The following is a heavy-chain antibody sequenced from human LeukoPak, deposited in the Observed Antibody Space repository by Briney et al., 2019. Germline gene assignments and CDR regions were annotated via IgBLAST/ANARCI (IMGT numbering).Heavy chain of an antibody. V-gene: IGHV3-11*04. D-gene: IGHD6-13*01. J-gene: IGHJ4*02. CDR1: GFTFSDYH. Sequence: GGALRLSCAASGFTFSDYHMAWIRQAPGKGLQWVSYISNGGDIHYADSVKGRFTISRDNAKNSLYLQMNSLRAEDTALYYCAKDIEAAGLFFDYWGQGTLVTVSS. CDR2: ISNGGDI. CDR3: AKDIEAAGLFFDY.